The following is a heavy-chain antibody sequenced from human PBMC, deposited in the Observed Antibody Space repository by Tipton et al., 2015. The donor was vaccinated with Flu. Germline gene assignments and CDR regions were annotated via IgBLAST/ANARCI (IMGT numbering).Heavy chain of an antibody. CDR3: ARVGGDYRDTSGFIPWFDL. V-gene: IGHV4-61*05. CDR1: GGSISSSSYY. Sequence: TLSLTCTVSGGSISSSSYYWGWIRQPPGKGLEWIGYIYYSGITNYNPSLKSRVTISVDTSKNQFSLRLSSVTAADTAVYYCARVGGDYRDTSGFIPWFDLWGQGTLVTVPS. J-gene: IGHJ5*02. CDR2: IYYSGIT. D-gene: IGHD3-22*01.